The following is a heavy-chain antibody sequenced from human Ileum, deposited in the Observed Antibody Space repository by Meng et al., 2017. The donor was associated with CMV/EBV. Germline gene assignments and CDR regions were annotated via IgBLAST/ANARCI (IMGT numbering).Heavy chain of an antibody. Sequence: GGSPRLSCSVSGFTLSNYWMDWVRQAPGKGLEWVANMNRDGSDRNYVGSVKGRFTISRGSAKDSLYLDLNSLRAEDTAVYYCARENPGLDSWGQGALVTVSS. CDR3: ARENPGLDS. J-gene: IGHJ5*01. V-gene: IGHV3-7*01. CDR1: GFTLSNYW. CDR2: MNRDGSDR.